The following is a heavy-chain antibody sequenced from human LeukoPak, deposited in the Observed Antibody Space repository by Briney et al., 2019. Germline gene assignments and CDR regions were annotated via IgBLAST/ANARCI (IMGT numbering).Heavy chain of an antibody. CDR3: SRQTVSCHDF. CDR1: GFSLSDSH. J-gene: IGHJ4*02. D-gene: IGHD2-2*01. V-gene: IGHV3-73*01. Sequence: GGSLRLSCAASGFSLSDSHMHWVRQAPGKGLEWVGHIRSRRDNYATAYGVSVQGRFTISRDDSNNMTYLQMNSLTADDTAVYYCSRQTVSCHDFWGQGTLVTVSS. CDR2: IRSRRDNYAT.